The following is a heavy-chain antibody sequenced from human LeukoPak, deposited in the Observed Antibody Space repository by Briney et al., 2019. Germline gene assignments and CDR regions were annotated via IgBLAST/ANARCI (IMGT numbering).Heavy chain of an antibody. D-gene: IGHD3-22*01. J-gene: IGHJ4*02. V-gene: IGHV1-46*01. CDR2: INPSGGST. Sequence: ASVKVSCKASGYTFTSYYMHWVRQAPGQGLEWMGIINPSGGSTSYAQKFQGRVTMTRDTSTSTVYMELSSLRSEDTAVYYCARERAAGYYDSSGYYYRRRLGFDYWGQGTLVTVSS. CDR1: GYTFTSYY. CDR3: ARERAAGYYDSSGYYYRRRLGFDY.